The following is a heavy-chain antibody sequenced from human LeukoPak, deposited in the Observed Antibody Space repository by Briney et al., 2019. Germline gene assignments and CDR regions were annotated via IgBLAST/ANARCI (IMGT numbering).Heavy chain of an antibody. D-gene: IGHD3-22*01. V-gene: IGHV4-39*01. CDR1: GVSISTSIYY. Sequence: SETLSLTCTVSGVSISTSIYYWGWVRQPPGRGREWLGSIYYTGSTYNNPSLKKRVTISVDKSKNQRSLKLRSVTAADTAVYYCARQTTGGYSRSSGRFDYWGQGTLVTVSS. CDR3: ARQTTGGYSRSSGRFDY. J-gene: IGHJ4*02. CDR2: IYYTGST.